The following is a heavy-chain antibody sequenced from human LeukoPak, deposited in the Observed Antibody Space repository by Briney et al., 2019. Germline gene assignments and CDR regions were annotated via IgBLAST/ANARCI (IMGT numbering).Heavy chain of an antibody. CDR2: IYTSGST. D-gene: IGHD3-3*01. V-gene: IGHV4-4*07. Sequence: SETLSLTCTVSGGSISSYYWSWIRQPAGKELEWIGRIYTSGSTNYNPSLKSRVTMSVDTSKNQFSLKLSSVTAADTAVYYCARDSTIFGVVTLFDYWGQGTLVTVSS. J-gene: IGHJ4*02. CDR3: ARDSTIFGVVTLFDY. CDR1: GGSISSYY.